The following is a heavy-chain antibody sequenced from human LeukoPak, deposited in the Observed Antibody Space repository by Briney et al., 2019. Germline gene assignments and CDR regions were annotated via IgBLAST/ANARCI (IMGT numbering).Heavy chain of an antibody. V-gene: IGHV3-23*01. Sequence: PGGSLRLPCAASGFSFSSYAMSWVRQAPGKGLEWVSAISGSGGSTYYADSVKGRFTISRDNSKNTLYLQMNSLRAEDTAVDYCARPTVAGTGNDAFDIWGQGTMVTVSS. CDR1: GFSFSSYA. D-gene: IGHD6-19*01. CDR2: ISGSGGST. CDR3: ARPTVAGTGNDAFDI. J-gene: IGHJ3*02.